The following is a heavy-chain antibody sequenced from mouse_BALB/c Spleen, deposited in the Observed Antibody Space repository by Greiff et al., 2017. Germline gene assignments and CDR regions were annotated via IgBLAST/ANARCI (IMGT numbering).Heavy chain of an antibody. V-gene: IGHV5-6*01. J-gene: IGHJ4*01. CDR2: ISSGGSYT. CDR1: GFTFSSYG. CDR3: TRDGDYYGSSYYAMDY. D-gene: IGHD1-1*01. Sequence: EVHLVESGGDLVKPGGSLKLSCAASGFTFSSYGMSWVRQTPDKRLEWVATISSGGSYTYYPDSVKGRFTISRDNAKNTLYLQMSSLKSEDTAMYYCTRDGDYYGSSYYAMDYWGQGTSVTVSS.